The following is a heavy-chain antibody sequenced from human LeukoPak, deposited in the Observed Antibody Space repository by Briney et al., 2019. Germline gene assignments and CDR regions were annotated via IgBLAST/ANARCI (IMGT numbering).Heavy chain of an antibody. Sequence: SETLSLTCAVYGGSFSDYYWGWIRQPPGKGLEWIGEINHSGTTNYSPSLKSRVSISVDTSKNQFSLKLNSATAADAAMYYCASHYSSGSYRYTGSFDSWGQGMLVNVSS. J-gene: IGHJ4*02. V-gene: IGHV4-34*01. CDR3: ASHYSSGSYRYTGSFDS. D-gene: IGHD3-16*02. CDR2: INHSGTT. CDR1: GGSFSDYY.